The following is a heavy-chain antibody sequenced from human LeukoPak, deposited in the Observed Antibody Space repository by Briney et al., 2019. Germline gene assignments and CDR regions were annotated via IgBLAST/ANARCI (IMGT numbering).Heavy chain of an antibody. CDR2: ISGSGGST. D-gene: IGHD6-6*01. CDR3: AKDPDIAARHSYYYYYGMDV. Sequence: GGSLRLSCAASGFTFSSYAMSWVRQAPGEGLEWVSAISGSGGSTYYADSVKGRFTISRDNSKNTLYLQMNSLRAEDTAVYYCAKDPDIAARHSYYYYYGMDVWGQGTTVTVSS. J-gene: IGHJ6*02. CDR1: GFTFSSYA. V-gene: IGHV3-23*01.